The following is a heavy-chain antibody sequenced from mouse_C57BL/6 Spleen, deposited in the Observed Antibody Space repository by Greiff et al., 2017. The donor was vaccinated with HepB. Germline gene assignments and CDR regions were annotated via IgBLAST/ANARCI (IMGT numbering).Heavy chain of an antibody. J-gene: IGHJ3*01. D-gene: IGHD2-4*01. CDR2: ISDGGSYT. CDR1: GFTFSSYA. CDR3: AKELGNDYSWFAY. Sequence: EVQLVESGGGLVKPGGSLKLSCAASGFTFSSYAMSWVRQTPEKRLEWVATISDGGSYTYYPDNVKGRFTISRDNAKNNLYLQMSHLKSEDTAMYYCAKELGNDYSWFAYWGQGTLVTVSA. V-gene: IGHV5-4*01.